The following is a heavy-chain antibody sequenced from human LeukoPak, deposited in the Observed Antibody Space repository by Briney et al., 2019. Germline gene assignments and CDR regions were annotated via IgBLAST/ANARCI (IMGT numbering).Heavy chain of an antibody. CDR1: GFTFSSHW. Sequence: GGSLRLSCAASGFTFSSHWMHWVRQAPGKGLVWVSRISSDGTNTNYADSVKGRFTISRDNSKNTLYLQMNSLRAEDTAVYYCVKARGYFDSSAYRYFDYWGQGTLVTVSS. CDR2: ISSDGTNT. J-gene: IGHJ4*02. CDR3: VKARGYFDSSAYRYFDY. V-gene: IGHV3-74*01. D-gene: IGHD3-22*01.